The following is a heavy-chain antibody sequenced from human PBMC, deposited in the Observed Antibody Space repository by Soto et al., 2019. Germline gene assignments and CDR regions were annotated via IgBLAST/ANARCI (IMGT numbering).Heavy chain of an antibody. CDR3: ASTRIVVVPDAFDI. CDR2: IYYSGTT. V-gene: IGHV4-59*01. Sequence: SETLSLTCAVSGGCIRSSYWAWILQPPGKGLEWIGYIYYSGTTNYNPSLKSRVTISVDTSKNQFSLKLSSVTAADTAVYYCASTRIVVVPDAFDIWGQGMMLTV. CDR1: GGCIRSSY. J-gene: IGHJ3*02. D-gene: IGHD2-21*01.